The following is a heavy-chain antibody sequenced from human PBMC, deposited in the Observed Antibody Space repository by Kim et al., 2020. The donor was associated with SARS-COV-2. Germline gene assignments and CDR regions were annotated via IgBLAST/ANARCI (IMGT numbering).Heavy chain of an antibody. V-gene: IGHV3-15*01. J-gene: IGHJ6*02. D-gene: IGHD6-13*01. Sequence: GGSLRLSCAASGFTFSNAWMSWVRQAPGKGLEWVGRIKSKTDGGTTDYAAPVKGRFTISRDDSKNTLYLQMNSLKTEDTAVYYCTTEHERTYSSSWFRDYYYGMDVWGQGTTVTVSS. CDR1: GFTFSNAW. CDR2: IKSKTDGGTT. CDR3: TTEHERTYSSSWFRDYYYGMDV.